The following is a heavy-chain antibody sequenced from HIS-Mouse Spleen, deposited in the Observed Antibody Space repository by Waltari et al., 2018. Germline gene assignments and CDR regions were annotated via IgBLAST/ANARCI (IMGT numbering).Heavy chain of an antibody. J-gene: IGHJ4*02. D-gene: IGHD1-26*01. CDR1: GYTFTGYY. CDR3: ARDVHSLYSGSYFDY. Sequence: QVQLVQSGAEVTKPGASVKVSCKASGYTFTGYYMHWVRQAPGQGLEWMGWINPNSGGTNYAQKFQGRVTMTRDTSISTAYMELSRLRSDDTAVYYCARDVHSLYSGSYFDYWGQGTLVTVSS. V-gene: IGHV1-2*02. CDR2: INPNSGGT.